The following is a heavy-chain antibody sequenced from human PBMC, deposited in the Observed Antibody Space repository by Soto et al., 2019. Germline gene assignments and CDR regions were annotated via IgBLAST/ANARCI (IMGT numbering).Heavy chain of an antibody. CDR3: ARRGGEYQLPRYYYYYMDV. CDR2: INAGNGNT. Sequence: GASVKVSCKASGYTFTIYAMHWVLQAPGQRLEWMGWINAGNGNTKYSQKFQGRVTITRDTSASTAYMELSSLRSEDTAVYYCARRGGEYQLPRYYYYYMDVWGKGTTVTVSS. V-gene: IGHV1-3*01. D-gene: IGHD2-2*01. J-gene: IGHJ6*03. CDR1: GYTFTIYA.